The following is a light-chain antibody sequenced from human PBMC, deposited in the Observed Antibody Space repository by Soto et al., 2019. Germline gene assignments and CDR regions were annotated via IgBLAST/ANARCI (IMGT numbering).Light chain of an antibody. V-gene: IGKV3-11*01. J-gene: IGKJ3*01. CDR1: QSVSSY. Sequence: EIVLTQSPATLSLSPGERATLSCRASQSVSSYLAWYQQKPGQAPRLLIYDASNRATGIPARFSGSGSGTAFTLTISRIEPEDFAVYYCRQQRSNWPFGPGTKVDIK. CDR3: QQRSNWP. CDR2: DAS.